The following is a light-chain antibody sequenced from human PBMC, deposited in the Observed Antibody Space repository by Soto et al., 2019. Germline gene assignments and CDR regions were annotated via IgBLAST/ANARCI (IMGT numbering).Light chain of an antibody. V-gene: IGLV2-8*01. CDR3: SSYAGSNNLV. CDR2: EVS. J-gene: IGLJ2*01. CDR1: SSDVGGYNY. Sequence: QSVLTQPPSASGSPGQSVTFSCTGTSSDVGGYNYVSWYQQHPGKAPKLMIYEVSKRPSGVPDRFSGSKSGNTASLTVSGLQAEDEADYYCSSYAGSNNLVFGGGTK.